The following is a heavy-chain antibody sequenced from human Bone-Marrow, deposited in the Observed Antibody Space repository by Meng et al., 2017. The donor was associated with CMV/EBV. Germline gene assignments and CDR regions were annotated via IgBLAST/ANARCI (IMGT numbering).Heavy chain of an antibody. CDR2: IIPILGIA. CDR1: GGTFSSYT. J-gene: IGHJ4*02. CDR3: AREGGVGMKRLRLDLDY. V-gene: IGHV1-69*04. Sequence: SVKVSCKASGGTFSSYTISWVRQAPGQGLEWMGRIIPILGIANYAQKFQGRVTITADKSTSTAYMELSSLRSEDTAVYYWAREGGVGMKRLRLDLDYWGQGTLVTVSS. D-gene: IGHD5-12*01.